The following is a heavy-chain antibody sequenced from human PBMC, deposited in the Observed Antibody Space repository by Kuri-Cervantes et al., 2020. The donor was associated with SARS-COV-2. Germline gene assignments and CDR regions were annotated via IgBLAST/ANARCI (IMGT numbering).Heavy chain of an antibody. CDR2: VNHRGST. CDR1: GESFSGYY. D-gene: IGHD1-26*01. V-gene: IGHV4-34*01. Sequence: SETLSLTCAFYGESFSGYYWNWIRQSPGKGLEWIGEVNHRGSTNYNPSLESRVTMSVDTSKNQFSLNLSSMTAADTAVYYCARLEVGATYPDAFHIWGQGTMVTVSS. J-gene: IGHJ3*02. CDR3: ARLEVGATYPDAFHI.